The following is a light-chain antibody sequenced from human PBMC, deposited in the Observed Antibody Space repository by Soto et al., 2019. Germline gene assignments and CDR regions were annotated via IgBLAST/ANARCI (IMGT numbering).Light chain of an antibody. CDR3: SSKTNTNTVL. V-gene: IGLV2-14*03. CDR2: DVS. J-gene: IGLJ2*01. CDR1: NSDGGGYEY. Sequence: QSALTQPASVSGSPGQSITISCTGTNSDGGGYEYVSWYQQHPDKAPKVIIYDVSSRPSGISTRFSGSKSGNTASLTISGLQAEDEADYFCSSKTNTNTVLFDGGTKLTVL.